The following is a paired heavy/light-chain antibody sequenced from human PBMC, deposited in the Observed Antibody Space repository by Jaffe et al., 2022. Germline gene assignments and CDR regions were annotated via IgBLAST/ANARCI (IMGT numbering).Light chain of an antibody. Sequence: EIVLTQSPATLSLSPGERATLSCRASQSVSSYLAWYQQKPGQAPRLLIYDASNRATGIPARFSGSGSGTDFTLTISSLEPEDFAVYYCQQRSNWPPPWTFGQGTKVEIK. J-gene: IGKJ1*01. V-gene: IGKV3-11*01. CDR2: DAS. CDR3: QQRSNWPPPWT. CDR1: QSVSSY.
Heavy chain of an antibody. CDR3: ARGESAPRVVPAALGNAFDI. V-gene: IGHV1-3*01. Sequence: QVQLVQSGAEVKKPGASVKVSCKASGYTFTSYAMHWVRQAPGQRLEWMGWINAGNGNTKYSQKFQGRVTITRDTSASTAYMELSSLRSEDTAVYYCARGESAPRVVPAALGNAFDIWGQGTMVTVSS. CDR1: GYTFTSYA. D-gene: IGHD2-2*01. CDR2: INAGNGNT. J-gene: IGHJ3*02.